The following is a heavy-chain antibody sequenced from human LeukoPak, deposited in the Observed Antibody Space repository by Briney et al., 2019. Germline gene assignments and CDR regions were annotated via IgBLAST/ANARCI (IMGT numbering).Heavy chain of an antibody. CDR2: ISGSGAST. J-gene: IGHJ3*02. V-gene: IGHV3-23*01. CDR1: VFTFSSYA. Sequence: GWSLRLSRAASVFTFSSYAMTWVRQAPGKGLEGVSGISGSGASTYYAGSVQGRFSISRDNSENTLYLQMNSLRAEDTALYYCAKDFVGSIPDAFDIWGQGTMVTVSS. D-gene: IGHD2-15*01. CDR3: AKDFVGSIPDAFDI.